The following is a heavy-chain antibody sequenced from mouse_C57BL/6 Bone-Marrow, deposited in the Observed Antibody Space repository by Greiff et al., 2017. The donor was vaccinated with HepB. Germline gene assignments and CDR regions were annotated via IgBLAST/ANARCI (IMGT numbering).Heavy chain of an antibody. CDR3: ARDASYYGYYAMDY. Sequence: EVQVVESGGGLVQSGRSLRLSCATSGFTFSDFYMEWVRQAPGKGLEWIAASRNKANDYTTEYSVSVKGRFIVSRDTSQSILYLQMNALRAEDTAIYYCARDASYYGYYAMDYWGQGTSVTVSS. D-gene: IGHD1-1*01. V-gene: IGHV7-1*01. CDR1: GFTFSDFY. J-gene: IGHJ4*01. CDR2: SRNKANDYTT.